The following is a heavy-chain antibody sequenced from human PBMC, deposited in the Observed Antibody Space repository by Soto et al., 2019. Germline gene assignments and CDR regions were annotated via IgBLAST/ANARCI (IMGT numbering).Heavy chain of an antibody. Sequence: ASVKVSCRASGYSFSFYGINWVGQAPGQGLEWMGWISAYNGNTNYAQKLQGRVTMTTDTSTSTAYMELRSLRSDDTAVYYCARGAGGYNPLYWGQGTLVTVSS. V-gene: IGHV1-18*01. J-gene: IGHJ4*02. CDR1: GYSFSFYG. CDR2: ISAYNGNT. CDR3: ARGAGGYNPLY. D-gene: IGHD5-12*01.